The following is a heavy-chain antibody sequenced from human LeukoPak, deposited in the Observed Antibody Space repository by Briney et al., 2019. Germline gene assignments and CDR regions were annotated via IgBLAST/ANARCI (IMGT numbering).Heavy chain of an antibody. V-gene: IGHV4-34*01. D-gene: IGHD2-8*01. CDR2: INHSGST. J-gene: IGHJ4*02. CDR1: GGSLGVYS. CDR3: ARGLAWLLMYYFDY. Sequence: PSETLSLTCAVYGGSLGVYSWGWSRHPPGKGREGIGEINHSGSTNYNPSLKSRVTISVDTSKNQFSLKLSSVTAADTAVYYCARGLAWLLMYYFDYWGQGTLVTVSS.